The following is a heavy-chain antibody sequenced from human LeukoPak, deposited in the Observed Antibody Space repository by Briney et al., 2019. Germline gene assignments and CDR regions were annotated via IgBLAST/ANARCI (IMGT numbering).Heavy chain of an antibody. J-gene: IGHJ4*02. V-gene: IGHV1-69*04. CDR2: IIPILGIA. CDR1: GGTHSRYA. CDR3: ARDSTVTTTIDD. Sequence: SVRVSCKAAGGTHSRYAISRVRQTPGQGLKWLGRIIPILGIANYAQKFQGRVTITADKSTSTAYMELSSRRSEDTAVYYCARDSTVTTTIDDWGQGTLVTVSS. D-gene: IGHD4-17*01.